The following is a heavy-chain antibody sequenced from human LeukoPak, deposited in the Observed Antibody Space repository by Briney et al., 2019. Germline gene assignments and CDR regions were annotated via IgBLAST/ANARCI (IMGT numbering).Heavy chain of an antibody. J-gene: IGHJ6*02. D-gene: IGHD3-3*01. CDR2: ISSSSSYT. CDR1: GFTFSDYY. CDR3: ARAPWAIFGVVRLAYGMDV. Sequence: GGSLRLSCAASGFTFSDYYMSWIRQAPGKGLEWVSYISSSSSYTNYADSVKGRFTISRDNAKNSLYLQMNSLRAEDTAVYYCARAPWAIFGVVRLAYGMDVWGQGTTVTVSS. V-gene: IGHV3-11*06.